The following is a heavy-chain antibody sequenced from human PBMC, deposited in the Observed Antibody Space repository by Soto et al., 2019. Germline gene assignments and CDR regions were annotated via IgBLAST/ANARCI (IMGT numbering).Heavy chain of an antibody. D-gene: IGHD6-13*01. CDR2: IYSGGST. CDR3: ARGRPSSWYKAYYYGMDV. J-gene: IGHJ6*04. Sequence: GGSLRLSCAASGFTVSSNYMSWVRQAPGKGLEWVSVIYSGGSTYYADSVKGRFTISRDNSKNKLYLQMNSLRAEDTAVYYCARGRPSSWYKAYYYGMDVWGKGTTVTVSS. CDR1: GFTVSSNY. V-gene: IGHV3-53*01.